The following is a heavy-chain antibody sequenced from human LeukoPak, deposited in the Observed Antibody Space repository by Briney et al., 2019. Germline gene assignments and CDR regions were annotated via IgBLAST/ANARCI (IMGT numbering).Heavy chain of an antibody. J-gene: IGHJ3*02. V-gene: IGHV3-23*01. Sequence: GGSLRLSCAASGFTFSTYAMNWVRQAPGKGLEWVSAISGSGDHTYYAESVKGRFPISRDNSKNTLDLQMNSLRGEDTALYYCANYGSGTSGAFENWGQGTMVTVSS. D-gene: IGHD3-10*01. CDR3: ANYGSGTSGAFEN. CDR2: ISGSGDHT. CDR1: GFTFSTYA.